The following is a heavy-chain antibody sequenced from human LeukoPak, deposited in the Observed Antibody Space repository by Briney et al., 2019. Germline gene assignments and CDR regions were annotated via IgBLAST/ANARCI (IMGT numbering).Heavy chain of an antibody. J-gene: IGHJ1*01. Sequence: PSETLSLTCTVSGGSISSSSYYWGWIRQPPGKGLEWIGSIYYSGSTYYNPSLKSRVTISVDTSKNQFSLKLSSVTAADTAAYYCARAGGSHYYGSGNYYNVFQHWSQGTLVTVSS. V-gene: IGHV4-39*07. CDR2: IYYSGST. D-gene: IGHD3-10*01. CDR1: GGSISSSSYY. CDR3: ARAGGSHYYGSGNYYNVFQH.